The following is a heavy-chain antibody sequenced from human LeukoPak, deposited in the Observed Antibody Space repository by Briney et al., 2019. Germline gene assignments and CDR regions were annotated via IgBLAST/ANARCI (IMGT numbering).Heavy chain of an antibody. Sequence: GGSLRLSCSASGFTVITTYMSWVRQAPGKGLECVSVIYTGGNTYYADSVKGRFTISRHNSENKIYLQMDSLRPEDTAVYYSARGGYNGYDPYYFDSWGQGSLVTVSS. D-gene: IGHD5-12*01. J-gene: IGHJ4*02. CDR3: ARGGYNGYDPYYFDS. V-gene: IGHV3-53*04. CDR2: IYTGGNT. CDR1: GFTVITTY.